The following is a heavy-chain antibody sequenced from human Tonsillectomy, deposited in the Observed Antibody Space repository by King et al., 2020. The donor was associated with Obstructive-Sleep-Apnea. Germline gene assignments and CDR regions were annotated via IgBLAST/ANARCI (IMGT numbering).Heavy chain of an antibody. J-gene: IGHJ3*02. D-gene: IGHD3-22*01. CDR3: ARGDNYYDSSGYYYSAFDI. V-gene: IGHV5-10-1*01. CDR1: GYSFTSYW. CDR2: IDPSDSYT. Sequence: QLAQSGAEVKKPGESLRISCKGSGYSFTSYWISWVRQMPGKGLEWMGRIDPSDSYTNYSPSFQGHVTISADKSISTAYLQWSSLKASDTAMYYCARGDNYYDSSGYYYSAFDIWGQGTMVTVSS.